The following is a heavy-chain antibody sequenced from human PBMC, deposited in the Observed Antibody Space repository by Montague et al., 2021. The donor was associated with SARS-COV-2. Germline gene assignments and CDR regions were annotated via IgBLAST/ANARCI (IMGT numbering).Heavy chain of an antibody. D-gene: IGHD2/OR15-2a*01. CDR1: GYTFTKYG. V-gene: IGHV1-18*01. CDR2: VSAYNGNT. J-gene: IGHJ4*02. Sequence: SAKVSFKASGYTFTKYGISWVRQAPGQGLEWMGWVSAYNGNTNYAKNFQGRVTMTTDTSTNTAYMELMGLRSDDTAVFYCARDEEYDTTAYVPLDYWGQGTLVTVSS. CDR3: ARDEEYDTTAYVPLDY.